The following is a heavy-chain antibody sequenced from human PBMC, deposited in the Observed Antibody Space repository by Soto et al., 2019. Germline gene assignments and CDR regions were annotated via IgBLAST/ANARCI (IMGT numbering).Heavy chain of an antibody. J-gene: IGHJ3*02. CDR1: GFTVSSNY. Sequence: EVQLVETGGGLIQPGGSLRLSCAASGFTVSSNYMSWVRQAPGKGLEWVSVIYSGGSTYYADSVKGRFTISRDNSKNTLYLQMNSLRAEDTAVYYCARDAASRGYYYVGAFDIWGQGTMVTVSS. CDR2: IYSGGST. V-gene: IGHV3-53*02. CDR3: ARDAASRGYYYVGAFDI. D-gene: IGHD3-22*01.